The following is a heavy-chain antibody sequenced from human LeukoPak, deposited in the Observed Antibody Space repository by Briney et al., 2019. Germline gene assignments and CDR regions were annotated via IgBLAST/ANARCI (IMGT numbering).Heavy chain of an antibody. V-gene: IGHV4-39*07. Sequence: SETLSLTCTVSGGSIRSWNDYWGWIRQPPGKGLEYIGSIYYTGTTYYKSSLKSRVTISVDTSKNQFSLKLNSVTAADTAVYYCARARGSGFDYWGQGTLVTVSS. CDR1: GGSIRSWNDY. CDR3: ARARGSGFDY. J-gene: IGHJ4*02. D-gene: IGHD6-19*01. CDR2: IYYTGTT.